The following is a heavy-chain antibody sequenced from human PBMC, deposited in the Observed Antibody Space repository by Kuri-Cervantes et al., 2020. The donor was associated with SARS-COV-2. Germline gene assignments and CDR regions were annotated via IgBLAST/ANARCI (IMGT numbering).Heavy chain of an antibody. V-gene: IGHV3-53*01. J-gene: IGHJ6*02. Sequence: GESLKISCAASGFIVISNSMSWVRQAPGKGLEWVSVIYSGGGTHYADSVKGRFTISRDDSKNTLYLQMNSLRDEDTAVYCCASDTSSWSSDYYDMDVWGQGTTVTVSS. CDR3: ASDTSSWSSDYYDMDV. CDR1: GFIVISNS. CDR2: IYSGGGT. D-gene: IGHD2-2*01.